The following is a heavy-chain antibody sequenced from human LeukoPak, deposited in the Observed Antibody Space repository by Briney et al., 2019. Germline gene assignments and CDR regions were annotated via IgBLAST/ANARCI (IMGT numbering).Heavy chain of an antibody. CDR3: ARAPTPIIAVAGPFDY. Sequence: PSQTLSLTCAISGDSVSNNSAAWNWIRQSPSRGLEWLGRTYYRSKWYNDYAVSVKSRITINPDTSKNQFSLQVSSVTPEDTAVYYCARAPTPIIAVAGPFDYWGQGTLVTVSS. CDR2: TYYRSKWYN. CDR1: GDSVSNNSAA. V-gene: IGHV6-1*01. J-gene: IGHJ4*02. D-gene: IGHD6-19*01.